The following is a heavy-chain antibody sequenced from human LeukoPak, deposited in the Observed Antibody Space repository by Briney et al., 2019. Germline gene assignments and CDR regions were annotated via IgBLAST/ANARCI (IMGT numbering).Heavy chain of an antibody. D-gene: IGHD1-26*01. V-gene: IGHV3-30*18. CDR2: ISNDGSNK. J-gene: IGHJ4*02. CDR3: AKETGRWELE. Sequence: GGSLRLSCAASRFTFSSYGIHWVRQAPGKGLEWVAVISNDGSNKYYADSVKGRFTISRDNSKNTLYLQMNSLSAEDTAVYYCAKETGRWELEWGQGTLVTVSS. CDR1: RFTFSSYG.